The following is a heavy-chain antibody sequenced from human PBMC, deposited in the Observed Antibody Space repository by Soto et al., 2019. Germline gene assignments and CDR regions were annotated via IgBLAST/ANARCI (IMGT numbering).Heavy chain of an antibody. Sequence: GASVKVSCKVSGYTLTELSMHWVRQAPGKGLEWMGGFDPEGGETIYAQKFQGRVTMTEDTSTDTAYMELSSLRSEDTAVYYCATDPVRGWYRGAFDIWGQGTMVTVSS. CDR2: FDPEGGET. CDR3: ATDPVRGWYRGAFDI. J-gene: IGHJ3*02. D-gene: IGHD6-19*01. V-gene: IGHV1-24*01. CDR1: GYTLTELS.